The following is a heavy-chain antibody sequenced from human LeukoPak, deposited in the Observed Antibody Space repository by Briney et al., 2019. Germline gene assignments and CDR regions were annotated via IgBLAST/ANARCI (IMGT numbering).Heavy chain of an antibody. CDR2: IYYSGST. V-gene: IGHV4-59*12. J-gene: IGHJ4*02. Sequence: SETLSLTCTVSGGSISGYYWSWIRQPPGKGLEWIGYIYYSGSTDYNPSLKSRVTISADTSKNQFSLKLTSVTAADTAVYYCVRDRELNYWGQGTLVTVSS. D-gene: IGHD1-7*01. CDR3: VRDRELNY. CDR1: GGSISGYY.